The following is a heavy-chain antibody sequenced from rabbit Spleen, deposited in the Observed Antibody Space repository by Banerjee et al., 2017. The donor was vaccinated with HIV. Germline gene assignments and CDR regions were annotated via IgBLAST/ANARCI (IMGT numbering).Heavy chain of an antibody. D-gene: IGHD8-1*01. CDR2: IASSTTGNI. Sequence: QSLEESGGDLVKPGASLTLTCTASGFDFSSNAMCWVRQAPGKGLEWIGHIASSTTGNIYYANWAKGRFAISKTSSTIMTLQMTSLTAADTATYFCARDTGSSFSSYGMDLWGPGTLVTVS. CDR1: GFDFSSNA. CDR3: ARDTGSSFSSYGMDL. J-gene: IGHJ6*01. V-gene: IGHV1S40*01.